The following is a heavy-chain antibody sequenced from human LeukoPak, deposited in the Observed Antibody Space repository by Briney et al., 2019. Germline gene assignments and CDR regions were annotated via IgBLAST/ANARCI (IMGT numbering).Heavy chain of an antibody. CDR1: GFTFDDYA. CDR2: IYWNSGSI. J-gene: IGHJ4*02. CDR3: AKGSRIGRWLPLDY. Sequence: GGSLRLSCAGPGFTFDDYAMHWVRQAPGKGLEWVSGIYWNSGSIRYAASVKGRFTISRDNAKSSLYLQMNSLRAEDTALYYCAKGSRIGRWLPLDYWGQGTLVTASS. V-gene: IGHV3-9*01. D-gene: IGHD5-24*01.